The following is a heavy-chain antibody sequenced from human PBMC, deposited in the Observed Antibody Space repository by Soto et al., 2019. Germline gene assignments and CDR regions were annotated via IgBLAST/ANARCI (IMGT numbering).Heavy chain of an antibody. V-gene: IGHV4-34*01. CDR1: GGSFSGYY. Sequence: SETLSLTCAVYGGSFSGYYWSWIRQPPGKGLEWIGEINHSGSTNYNPSLKSRVTISVDTSKNQFSLKLSSVTAADTALYYCARGRAAIYSSYSYMDALGKGTTLTVSS. D-gene: IGHD2-2*01. CDR3: ARGRAAIYSSYSYMDA. CDR2: INHSGST. J-gene: IGHJ6*03.